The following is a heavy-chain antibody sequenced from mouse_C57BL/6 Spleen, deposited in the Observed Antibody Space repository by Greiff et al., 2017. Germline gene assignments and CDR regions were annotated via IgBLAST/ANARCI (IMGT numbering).Heavy chain of an antibody. CDR3: ARDALYPYYAMDY. J-gene: IGHJ4*01. Sequence: DVKLVESGPGLVKPSQSLSLTCSVTGYSITSGYYWNWIRQFPGNKLEWMGYISYDGSNNYNPSLKNRISITRDTAKNQFFLKLNSVTTEDTATYYGARDALYPYYAMDYWGQGTSVTVSS. CDR1: GYSITSGYY. D-gene: IGHD2-1*01. CDR2: ISYDGSN. V-gene: IGHV3-6*01.